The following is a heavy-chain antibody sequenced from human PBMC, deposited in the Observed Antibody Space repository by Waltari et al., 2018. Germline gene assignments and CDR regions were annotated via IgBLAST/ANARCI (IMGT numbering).Heavy chain of an antibody. J-gene: IGHJ3*02. D-gene: IGHD1-26*01. V-gene: IGHV1-18*01. Sequence: QVQLVQSGAEVKKPGASVKDSCKDSGYTFTSYVISWVRPATGQGLDWMGWLSAYNGNTNYAQKLQGRVTRTTDTSTSTAYMELRSLRSDDTAVYYCARVAVGATTAGAFDIWGQGTMVTVSS. CDR2: LSAYNGNT. CDR3: ARVAVGATTAGAFDI. CDR1: GYTFTSYV.